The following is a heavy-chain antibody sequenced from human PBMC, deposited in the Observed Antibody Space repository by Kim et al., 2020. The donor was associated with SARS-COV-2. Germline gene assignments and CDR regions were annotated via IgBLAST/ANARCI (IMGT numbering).Heavy chain of an antibody. CDR3: ARGAAANSLDY. CDR2: ISTSNGKA. CDR1: GYNFITYG. D-gene: IGHD6-13*01. V-gene: IGHV1-18*01. Sequence: ASVKVSCTASGYNFITYGIAWVRQAPGQGLEWMGWISTSNGKANYVQNLQGRVTMATDTSTRTAYMELRSLRSDDTAVYFCARGAAANSLDYWGQGTLVTVSS. J-gene: IGHJ4*02.